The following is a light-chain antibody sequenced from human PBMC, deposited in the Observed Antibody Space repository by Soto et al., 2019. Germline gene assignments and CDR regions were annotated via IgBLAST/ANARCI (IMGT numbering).Light chain of an antibody. CDR2: EVS. CDR3: TSYTRSSTRV. J-gene: IGLJ3*02. V-gene: IGLV2-14*01. Sequence: QCVLTQPASVSGSPGQSITISCTGTSNNVGGYNYVSWYQQHPGKAPKLMIYEVSNRPSGVSNRFSGSKSGNTASLTISGLQAEDEADYYCTSYTRSSTRVFGGGTKLTVL. CDR1: SNNVGGYNY.